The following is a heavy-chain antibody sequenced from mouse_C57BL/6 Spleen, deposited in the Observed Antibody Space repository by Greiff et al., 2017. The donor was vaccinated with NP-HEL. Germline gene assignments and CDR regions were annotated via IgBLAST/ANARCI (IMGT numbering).Heavy chain of an antibody. CDR3: ARSGYYGRDFDY. J-gene: IGHJ2*01. CDR2: IDPANGNT. CDR1: GFNIKNTY. D-gene: IGHD1-1*01. Sequence: EVQLQQSVAELVRPGASVKLSCTASGFNIKNTYMHWVKQRPEQGLEWIGRIDPANGNTKYAPKFQGKATITADTSSSTAYMQLSSLTSEDSAVYYCARSGYYGRDFDYWGQGTTLTVSS. V-gene: IGHV14-3*01.